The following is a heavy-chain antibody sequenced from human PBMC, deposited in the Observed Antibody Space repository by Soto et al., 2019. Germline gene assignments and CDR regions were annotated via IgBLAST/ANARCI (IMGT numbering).Heavy chain of an antibody. CDR1: GGSISDDTYY. Sequence: QLQLQESGPGLVKPSETLSLTCTVSGGSISDDTYYWGWIRPPPGKGLEWIGSIYYSGTSSYNPSLNSPVTMSVDTSKKQFSLRLSSVTAADTAVYSCARLHCDSPNCVPLDPWGQGTLVIVSS. CDR2: IYYSGTS. D-gene: IGHD2-2*01. CDR3: ARLHCDSPNCVPLDP. J-gene: IGHJ5*02. V-gene: IGHV4-39*01.